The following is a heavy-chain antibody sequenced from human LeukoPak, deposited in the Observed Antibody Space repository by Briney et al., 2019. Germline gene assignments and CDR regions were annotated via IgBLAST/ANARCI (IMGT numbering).Heavy chain of an antibody. V-gene: IGHV2-5*01. Sequence: KESGPTLVKPTQTLTLTCTFSGFSLSTTGVAVGWIRQPPGKALEWLALIYWNDEKQYSPSLKSRLAITKDPSKNQVVLTLTDMDPVDTATYYCGHRRGYCSNGTCSYDCWGQGTLVTVSS. D-gene: IGHD2-8*01. CDR1: GFSLSTTGVA. CDR2: IYWNDEK. CDR3: GHRRGYCSNGTCSYDC. J-gene: IGHJ4*02.